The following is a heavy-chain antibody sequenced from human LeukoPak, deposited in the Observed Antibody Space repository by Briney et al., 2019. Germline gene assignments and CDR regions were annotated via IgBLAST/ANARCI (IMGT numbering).Heavy chain of an antibody. CDR3: ARSTVWIKRGIDY. J-gene: IGHJ4*02. D-gene: IGHD2-2*03. V-gene: IGHV4-34*01. CDR1: GGSFSGYY. CDR2: INHSGST. Sequence: SETLSLTCAVYGGSFSGYYWSWIRQPPGKGLEWIGEINHSGSTNYNPSLKSRVTISVDTSKNQFSLKLSSVTAADTAVYYCARSTVWIKRGIDYWGRGTLVTVSS.